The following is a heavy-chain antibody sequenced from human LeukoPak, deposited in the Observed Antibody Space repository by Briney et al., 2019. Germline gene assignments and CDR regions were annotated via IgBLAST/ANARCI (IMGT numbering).Heavy chain of an antibody. CDR1: GYTFTDYY. CDR2: INPNSGGT. J-gene: IGHJ4*02. CDR3: ARDRYHFWSGYFFYYFDY. V-gene: IGHV1-2*02. D-gene: IGHD3-3*01. Sequence: ASVKVSCKASGYTFTDYYIHWVRQAPGQGLEWMGWINPNSGGTNYAQKFQGRVTMTRDTSISTAYMELSRLRSDDTAVYYCARDRYHFWSGYFFYYFDYWGQGTLVTVSS.